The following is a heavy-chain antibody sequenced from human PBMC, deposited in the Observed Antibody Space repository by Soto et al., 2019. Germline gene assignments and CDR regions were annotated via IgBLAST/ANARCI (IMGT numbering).Heavy chain of an antibody. V-gene: IGHV4-34*01. Sequence: SETLSLTCAVYGGSFSGYYWSWIRQPPGKGLEWIGEINHSGSTNYNPSLKSRVTISVDTSKNQFSLKLSSVTAADTAVYYCASYLCGGDCSGNLPMDYWGQGTLVTVSS. CDR3: ASYLCGGDCSGNLPMDY. CDR2: INHSGST. CDR1: GGSFSGYY. J-gene: IGHJ4*02. D-gene: IGHD2-21*02.